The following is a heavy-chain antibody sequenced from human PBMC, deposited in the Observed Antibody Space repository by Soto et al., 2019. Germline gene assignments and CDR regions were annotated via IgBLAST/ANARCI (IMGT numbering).Heavy chain of an antibody. J-gene: IGHJ4*02. V-gene: IGHV5-51*01. D-gene: IGHD3-22*01. CDR2: IYPDDSDT. CDR1: GYTFSRYW. Sequence: PGESLKISCKGSGYTFSRYWIVWVRQMPGKGLEWMGIIYPDDSDTRYSPSFQGQVTISADKSISAAHLQWSSLKASDSAMYYCARFHYDSGYLVDYWGQGTMVTVSS. CDR3: ARFHYDSGYLVDY.